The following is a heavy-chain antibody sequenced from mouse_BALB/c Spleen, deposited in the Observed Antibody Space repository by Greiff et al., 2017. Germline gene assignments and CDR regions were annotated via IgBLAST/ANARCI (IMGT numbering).Heavy chain of an antibody. CDR1: GYSFTGYF. V-gene: IGHV1-20*02. CDR3: ARWGLGYYFDY. D-gene: IGHD4-1*01. CDR2: INPYNGDT. Sequence: VQLKQSGPELVKPGASVKISCKASGYSFTGYFMNWVMQSHGKSLEWIGRINPYNGDTFYNQKFKGKATLTVDKSSSTAHMELRSLASEDSAVYYCARWGLGYYFDYWGQGTTLTVSS. J-gene: IGHJ2*01.